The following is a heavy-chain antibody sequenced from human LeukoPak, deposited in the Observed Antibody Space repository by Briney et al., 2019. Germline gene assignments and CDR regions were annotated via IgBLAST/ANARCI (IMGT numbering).Heavy chain of an antibody. CDR2: IRYDGSNK. V-gene: IGHV3-30*02. D-gene: IGHD4-23*01. J-gene: IGHJ4*02. CDR1: EFTFSSYG. CDR3: AKDLNDYGGTAFDY. Sequence: AGGSLRLSCAASEFTFSSYGMHWVRQAPGKRLEWVAFIRYDGSNKYYADSVKGRFTISRDNSKNTLYLQMDSLRAEDTAVYYCAKDLNDYGGTAFDYWGQGTLVTVSS.